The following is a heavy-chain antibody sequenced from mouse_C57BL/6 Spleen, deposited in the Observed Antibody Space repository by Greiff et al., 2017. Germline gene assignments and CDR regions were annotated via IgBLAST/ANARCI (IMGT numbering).Heavy chain of an antibody. CDR2: INPGSGGT. Sequence: QVQLQQSGAELVRPGTSVKVSCKASGYAFTNYLIEWVKQRPGQGLGWIGVINPGSGGTNYNEKFKGKATLTADKSSSTAYMQLSSLTSEDSAVYCCARGDYDYESYYAMDYWGQGTSVTVSS. CDR3: ARGDYDYESYYAMDY. D-gene: IGHD2-4*01. V-gene: IGHV1-54*01. J-gene: IGHJ4*01. CDR1: GYAFTNYL.